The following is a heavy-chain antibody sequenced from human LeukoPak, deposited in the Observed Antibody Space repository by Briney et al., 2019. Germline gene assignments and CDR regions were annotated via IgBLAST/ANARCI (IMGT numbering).Heavy chain of an antibody. V-gene: IGHV3-30*03. D-gene: IGHD1/OR15-1a*01. Sequence: QPGRSLRLSCAASGFTFSTYGMHWVRQAPGKGLEWVAIISYDGNNKYYAASVKGRFTISRDNSKNTLFLQMNSLGADDTAVYYCVRSWATNDYSGQGTLVTVSS. J-gene: IGHJ4*02. CDR3: VRSWATNDY. CDR1: GFTFSTYG. CDR2: ISYDGNNK.